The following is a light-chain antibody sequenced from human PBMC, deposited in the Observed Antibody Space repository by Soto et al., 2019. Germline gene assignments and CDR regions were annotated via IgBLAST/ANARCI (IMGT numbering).Light chain of an antibody. J-gene: IGKJ5*01. CDR3: QQFNNFPFT. V-gene: IGKV1D-13*01. CDR2: DAS. Sequence: AIQLTQSPSSLSASVGDRVTITCRASQGISSALAWYQQKPGKTPNLLIYDASSLESGVPSRFSGSGSGTDITLTISSLQPEDFATYYCQQFNNFPFTFGQGTRLEIK. CDR1: QGISSA.